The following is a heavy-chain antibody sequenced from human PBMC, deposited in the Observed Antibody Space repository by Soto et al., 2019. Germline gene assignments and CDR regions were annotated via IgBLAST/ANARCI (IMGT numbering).Heavy chain of an antibody. Sequence: QVQLVQSGAEVKKPGASVKLSCQASEYTFTDYFIHWVRQAPGQGLEWMGLINLGGTTTTYAQKLQGRLTLHRDSSTRTVYLEPISLRSDATAVYYCMGGEWGMRYFDDWGQGTLVSVSS. CDR3: MGGEWGMRYFDD. D-gene: IGHD3-16*01. CDR1: EYTFTDYF. J-gene: IGHJ4*02. CDR2: INLGGTTT. V-gene: IGHV1-46*01.